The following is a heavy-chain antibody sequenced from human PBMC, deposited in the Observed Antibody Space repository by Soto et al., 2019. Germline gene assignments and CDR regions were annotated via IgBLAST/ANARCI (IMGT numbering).Heavy chain of an antibody. CDR2: ISYDGSNK. J-gene: IGHJ5*02. CDR3: ARYPYCGGDCYSGTGAGWFDP. D-gene: IGHD2-21*02. V-gene: IGHV3-30-3*01. Sequence: QVQLVESGGGVVQPGRSLRLSCAASGFTFSSYAMHWVRQAPGKGLEWVAVISYDGSNKYYADSVKGRFTISRDNSKNTLYLQMNSLRAEETAVYYCARYPYCGGDCYSGTGAGWFDPWGQGTLVTVSS. CDR1: GFTFSSYA.